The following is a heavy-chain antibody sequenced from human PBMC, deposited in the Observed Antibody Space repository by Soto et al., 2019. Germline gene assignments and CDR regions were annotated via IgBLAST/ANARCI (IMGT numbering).Heavy chain of an antibody. CDR2: IKLDGSER. V-gene: IGHV3-7*01. CDR1: GFTFSSVRSYW. Sequence: EVQLVESGGGLVQPGGSLRLSCAASGFTFSSVRSYWMSWVRQAPGKGLEWVANIKLDGSERYYVDSVKGRFTISRDDAGNSLYLQMNSLRAEDTAIYYCARGYYWGQGPLVSVSS. CDR3: ARGYY. J-gene: IGHJ4*02. D-gene: IGHD2-15*01.